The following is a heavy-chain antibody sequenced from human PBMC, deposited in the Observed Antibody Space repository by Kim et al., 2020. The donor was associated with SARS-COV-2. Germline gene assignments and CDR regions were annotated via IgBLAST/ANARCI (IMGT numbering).Heavy chain of an antibody. CDR3: ARDLCSGGSCYSFY. D-gene: IGHD2-15*01. Sequence: NPSLTSRVTIPVNTSKNQFALKLSSVTDADTAVYYCARDLCSGGSCYSFYWGQGTLVTVSS. V-gene: IGHV4-39*02. J-gene: IGHJ4*02.